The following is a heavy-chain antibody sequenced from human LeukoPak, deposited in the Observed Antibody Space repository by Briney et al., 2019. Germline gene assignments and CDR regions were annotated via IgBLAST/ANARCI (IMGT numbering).Heavy chain of an antibody. Sequence: GASVKVSCKASGYTFTGYYMHWVRQAPGQGLEWMGRINPNSGGTNYAQKFQGRVTMTRDTSISTAYMELSRLRSDDTAVYYCARGRDSSSWYPIDYWGQGTLVTVSS. V-gene: IGHV1-2*06. D-gene: IGHD6-13*01. CDR1: GYTFTGYY. J-gene: IGHJ4*02. CDR3: ARGRDSSSWYPIDY. CDR2: INPNSGGT.